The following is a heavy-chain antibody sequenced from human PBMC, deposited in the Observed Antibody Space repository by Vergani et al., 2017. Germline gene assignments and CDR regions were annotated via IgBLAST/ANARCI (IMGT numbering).Heavy chain of an antibody. CDR3: ARATYSYGPEYNWFDP. CDR1: GGSISSYY. D-gene: IGHD5-18*01. Sequence: QVQLQESGPGLVKPSETLSLTCTVSGGSISSYYWSWLRQPPGKGLEWIGYLYYSGSTNYNPPLKSRVTIAVDTSKNQFYLKLSSVTAADTAVYYCARATYSYGPEYNWFDPWGQGTLVTVSS. CDR2: LYYSGST. J-gene: IGHJ5*02. V-gene: IGHV4-59*01.